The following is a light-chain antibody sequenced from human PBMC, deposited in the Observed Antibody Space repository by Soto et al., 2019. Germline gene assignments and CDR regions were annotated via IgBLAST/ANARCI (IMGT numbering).Light chain of an antibody. V-gene: IGKV3-20*01. J-gene: IGKJ4*01. CDR1: QSVSSSY. CDR2: GAS. Sequence: VALTQSPGTLSLSPGERATLSCRASQSVSSSYLAWYQQKPGQPPRLLIYGASSRATGIPDRFSGSGSGADFTLTISRLEPEDFAVYYCQQCNDSPLTFGGGTNVDIK. CDR3: QQCNDSPLT.